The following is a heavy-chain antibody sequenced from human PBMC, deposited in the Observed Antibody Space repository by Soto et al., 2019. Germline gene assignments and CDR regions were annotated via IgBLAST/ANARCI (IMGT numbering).Heavy chain of an antibody. CDR3: ARTRTAFYRYYFDS. CDR2: ISGSGGAT. J-gene: IGHJ4*02. CDR1: GFTFTDCA. V-gene: IGHV3-23*01. Sequence: EVQLLESGGGFVQPGGSLTLSCSTSGFTFTDCAISWVRQAQGKELEWVSGISGSGGATYYTDSVEGRFTISKDFSKNTVSLQMTGLRVDDTAVYYCARTRTAFYRYYFDSWGQGALVTVSS. D-gene: IGHD2-21*02.